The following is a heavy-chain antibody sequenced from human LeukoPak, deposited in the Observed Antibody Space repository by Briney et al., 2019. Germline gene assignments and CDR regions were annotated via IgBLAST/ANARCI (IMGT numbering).Heavy chain of an antibody. CDR1: GGSISSSNYY. V-gene: IGHV4-39*07. D-gene: IGHD2-15*01. CDR3: ARVPDRAILFWFDP. J-gene: IGHJ5*02. Sequence: SETLSLTCIVSGGSISSSNYYWGWIRQSPGKGLEWIGSIHYSGNTYYNPSLKSRVTISVDTSKNQFSLKLSSVTAADTAVYYCARVPDRAILFWFDPWGQGTLVTVSS. CDR2: IHYSGNT.